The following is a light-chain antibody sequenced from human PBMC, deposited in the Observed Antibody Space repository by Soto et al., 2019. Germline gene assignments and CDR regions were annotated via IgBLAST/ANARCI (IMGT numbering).Light chain of an antibody. Sequence: ETVMTQSPVTLSVSPGERATLSCRASQSVSSNLAWYQQKPGQAPRVLIYGASTRATGVPARFSGSGSGTEFTLTISSLQSEDFAVYYCQQYNNWPPLTFGQGTRLEIK. CDR3: QQYNNWPPLT. J-gene: IGKJ5*01. CDR2: GAS. V-gene: IGKV3-15*01. CDR1: QSVSSN.